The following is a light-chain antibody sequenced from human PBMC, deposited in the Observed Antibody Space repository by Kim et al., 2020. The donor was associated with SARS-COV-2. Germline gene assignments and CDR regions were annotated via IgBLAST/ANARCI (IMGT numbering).Light chain of an antibody. J-gene: IGKJ2*01. CDR3: QQYNGY. Sequence: STLCASVGHSVTITGRATQSIGSWLAWYQQKPGKAPKVLIYDASTLESGVPSRFSGSGSGTEFTLTISSLQPDDFATYYCQQYNGYFGQGTKLEI. V-gene: IGKV1-5*01. CDR2: DAS. CDR1: QSIGSW.